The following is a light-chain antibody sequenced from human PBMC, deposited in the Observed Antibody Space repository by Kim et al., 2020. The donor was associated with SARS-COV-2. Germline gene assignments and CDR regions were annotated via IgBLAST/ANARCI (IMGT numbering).Light chain of an antibody. Sequence: VSPGQTASITCSGDKLGDKYACWYQQKPGQSPVLVIYKDSKRPSGIPERFSGSNSGNTATLTISGTQAMDEADYYCQAWDSSTALVFGGGTQLTVL. CDR1: KLGDKY. V-gene: IGLV3-1*01. J-gene: IGLJ2*01. CDR3: QAWDSSTALV. CDR2: KDS.